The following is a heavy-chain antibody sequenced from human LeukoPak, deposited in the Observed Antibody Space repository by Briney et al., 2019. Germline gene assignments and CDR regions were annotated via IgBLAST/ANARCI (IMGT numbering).Heavy chain of an antibody. V-gene: IGHV5-51*01. CDR1: GYSFTGYW. Sequence: GESLKISCKGSGYSFTGYWIGWVRQLPGKGLEWMGIIPPGNSDIRYSPSFQGQVTISADKSITTAYLQWSSLKASDTAMYYCARGGYSYGYGRYYFDYWGQGTLVTVSS. CDR2: IPPGNSDI. J-gene: IGHJ4*02. CDR3: ARGGYSYGYGRYYFDY. D-gene: IGHD5-18*01.